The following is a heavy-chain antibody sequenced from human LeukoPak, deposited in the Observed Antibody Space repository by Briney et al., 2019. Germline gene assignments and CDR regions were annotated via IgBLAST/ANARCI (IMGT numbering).Heavy chain of an antibody. Sequence: GASVKVSCKAFGYTFTGYYMHWVRQAPGQGLEWMGWINPNSGGTNYAQKFQGRVTMTRDTSISTAYMELSRLRSDDTAVYYCVRRRDGYNYEIWGQGTMVTVSS. CDR2: INPNSGGT. V-gene: IGHV1-2*02. J-gene: IGHJ3*02. CDR1: GYTFTGYY. D-gene: IGHD5-24*01. CDR3: VRRRDGYNYEI.